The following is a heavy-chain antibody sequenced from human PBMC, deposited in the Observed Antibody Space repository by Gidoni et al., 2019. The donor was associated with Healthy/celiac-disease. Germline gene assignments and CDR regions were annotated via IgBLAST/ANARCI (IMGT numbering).Heavy chain of an antibody. CDR3: ASYDFWSGYKNYYYYYMDV. J-gene: IGHJ6*03. CDR1: GGPISSSSYY. D-gene: IGHD3-3*01. Sequence: QLQLQESGPGLVKPSETLSLTCTVSGGPISSSSYYWGWIRPPPGKGLEWIWRTYYSGSTHNNPSLKSRVTISVDTSKNQFSLKLSSVTAADTAVYYCASYDFWSGYKNYYYYYMDVWGKGTTVTVSS. CDR2: TYYSGST. V-gene: IGHV4-39*01.